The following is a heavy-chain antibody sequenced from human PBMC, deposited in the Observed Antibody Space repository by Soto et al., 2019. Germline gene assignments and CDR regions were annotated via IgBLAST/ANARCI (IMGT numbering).Heavy chain of an antibody. V-gene: IGHV3-23*01. CDR2: IIRSGGTT. Sequence: PGGSLRLSCAASGFTFSSYAMSWVRQAPGKGLEWVSAIIRSGGTTYYADSVKGRFTISRDTSENTVHLQMDSLRAEDTAVYYCAKDKVQYCSSTSCSYYYYYGMDVWGQGTTVTVSS. J-gene: IGHJ6*02. CDR1: GFTFSSYA. D-gene: IGHD2-2*01. CDR3: AKDKVQYCSSTSCSYYYYYGMDV.